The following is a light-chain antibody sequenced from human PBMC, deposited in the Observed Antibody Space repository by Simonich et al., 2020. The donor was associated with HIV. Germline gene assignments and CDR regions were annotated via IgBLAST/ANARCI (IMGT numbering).Light chain of an antibody. CDR3: QQYYSTPT. J-gene: IGKJ4*01. CDR2: WAS. CDR1: QSILYSSNNKNY. V-gene: IGKV4-1*01. Sequence: DFVMTQSPDSLPVSLGERATINCKSSQSILYSSNNKNYIAWYQQKPGQPPKLLIYWASTRESGVPDRFSGSGSGTDFPLTISSLQAEDVAVYYCQQYYSTPTFGGGTKVEIK.